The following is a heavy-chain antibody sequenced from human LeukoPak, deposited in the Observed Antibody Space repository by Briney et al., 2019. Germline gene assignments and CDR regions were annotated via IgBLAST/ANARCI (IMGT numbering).Heavy chain of an antibody. D-gene: IGHD2-2*02. CDR3: ARYCSSTNCYKGGFDP. J-gene: IGHJ5*02. CDR1: GGSISSGGYY. CDR2: IYYSGST. Sequence: PSETLSLTCTVSGGSISSGGYYWSWIRQHPGKGLEWIGYIYYSGSTYSNPSLKSRVTISVDTSKNQFSLNLSSVTAEDTAVYYCARYCSSTNCYKGGFDPWGQGTLVTVSS. V-gene: IGHV4-31*03.